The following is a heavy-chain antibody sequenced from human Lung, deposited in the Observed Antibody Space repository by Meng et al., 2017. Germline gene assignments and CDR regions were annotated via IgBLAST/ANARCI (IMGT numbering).Heavy chain of an antibody. CDR2: IKSNTDGGTA. D-gene: IGHD3-9*01. J-gene: IGHJ4*02. Sequence: EVHRGVWGGELVKPGGTPRVSCAVSGFYFGECWMSCVRQAPGKGLEWVGRIKSNTDGGTAEYAAPVTGRFTISRDDSKSTLYLQMSRLRIDDTGVYYCTWDDKAVSDYWGQGTLVTVSS. CDR1: GFYFGECW. CDR3: TWDDKAVSDY. V-gene: IGHV3-15*01.